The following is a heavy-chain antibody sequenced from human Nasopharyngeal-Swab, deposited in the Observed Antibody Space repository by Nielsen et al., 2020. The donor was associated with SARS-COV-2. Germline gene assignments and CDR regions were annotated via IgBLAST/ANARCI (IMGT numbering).Heavy chain of an antibody. CDR2: ISSTTPYI. CDR3: ARGGGVGYDFDY. CDR1: GFTFSGYT. D-gene: IGHD3-16*01. V-gene: IGHV3-21*01. Sequence: GESLKISCVASGFTFSGYTMNWVRQAPGKGLEWISSISSTTPYIYYADSVKGRFTISRDNSKNTLYLQMNSLRAEDTAVYYCARGGGVGYDFDYWGQGTLVTVSS. J-gene: IGHJ4*02.